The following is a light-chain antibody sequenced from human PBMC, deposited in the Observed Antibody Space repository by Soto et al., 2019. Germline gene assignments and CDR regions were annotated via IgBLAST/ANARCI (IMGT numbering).Light chain of an antibody. J-gene: IGLJ3*02. CDR2: DVS. Sequence: QPASVSGSPGQSITISCTGTSSDVGSYNYVSWYQQHPAKAPKLVIYDVSNRPSGVSNRFSGSKSGNTASLTISGLQSEDEADYYCSSYTSSSTRVFGGGTKLTVL. CDR1: SSDVGSYNY. CDR3: SSYTSSSTRV. V-gene: IGLV2-14*01.